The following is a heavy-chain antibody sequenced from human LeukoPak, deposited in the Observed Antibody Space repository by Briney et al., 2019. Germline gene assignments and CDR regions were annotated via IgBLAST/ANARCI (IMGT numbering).Heavy chain of an antibody. Sequence: GGSLRLSCAASGFTFHDYAMHWVRQAPGKGLVWVSGITGDGGSTYYADSVKGRFTISRDNSKNSLYLQMNSLRTEDTALYYCAVAPGNYFYGGFDNWGQGTPVTVSS. J-gene: IGHJ4*02. CDR2: ITGDGGST. D-gene: IGHD3-10*01. CDR1: GFTFHDYA. CDR3: AVAPGNYFYGGFDN. V-gene: IGHV3-43*02.